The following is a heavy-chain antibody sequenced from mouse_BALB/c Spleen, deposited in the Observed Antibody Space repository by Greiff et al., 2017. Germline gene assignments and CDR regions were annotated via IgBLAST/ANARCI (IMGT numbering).Heavy chain of an antibody. CDR1: GYSFTSYW. J-gene: IGHJ4*01. Sequence: VHVKQSGTVLARPGASVKMSCKASGYSFTSYWMHWVKQRPGQGLEWIGAIYPGNSDTSYNQKFKGKAKLTAVTSASTAYMELSSLTNDDSAVYYCTTMITSYYAMDYWGQGTSVTVSS. V-gene: IGHV1-5*01. CDR3: TTMITSYYAMDY. D-gene: IGHD2-4*01. CDR2: IYPGNSDT.